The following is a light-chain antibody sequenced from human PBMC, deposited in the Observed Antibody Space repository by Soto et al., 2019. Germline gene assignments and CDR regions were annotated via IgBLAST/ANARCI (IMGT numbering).Light chain of an antibody. V-gene: IGKV3D-20*01. Sequence: DIGLMQSPGTLSLSQGERATLSCRASQSVSSSYLAWYQQKPGLAPRLLIYDASSRATGIPDRFSGSGSGTDFTLTISRLEPEDFAVYYCQQYGSSPRTFGQGTKVDIK. CDR2: DAS. CDR1: QSVSSSY. J-gene: IGKJ1*01. CDR3: QQYGSSPRT.